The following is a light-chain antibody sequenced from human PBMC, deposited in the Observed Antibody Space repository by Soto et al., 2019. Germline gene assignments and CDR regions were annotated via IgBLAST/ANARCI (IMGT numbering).Light chain of an antibody. CDR3: HQYGSTPPT. V-gene: IGKV3-20*01. CDR1: QSVSSSY. Sequence: EIVLTQSPGTLSLSPGERATLSCRASQSVSSSYLAWYQQKPGQAPRLLIYGASSRATGIPDRFSGSGSGTDVTLPISRLEPQDFAVYYCHQYGSTPPTFGQGTKVEIK. CDR2: GAS. J-gene: IGKJ1*01.